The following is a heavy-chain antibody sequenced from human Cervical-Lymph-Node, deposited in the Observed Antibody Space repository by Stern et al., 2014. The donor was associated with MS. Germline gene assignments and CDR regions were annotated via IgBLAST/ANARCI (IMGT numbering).Heavy chain of an antibody. CDR3: AREGSSWYLDP. D-gene: IGHD6-13*01. CDR2: INPSGGST. Sequence: QLVQSGAEVKKPGASVKVSCKASGYTFTSYYMHWVRQAPGQGLERMGIINPSGGSTSYAQKFQGRVTMTRDTSTSTVYMELSSLRSEDTAVYYCAREGSSWYLDPWGQGTLVTVSS. V-gene: IGHV1-46*01. J-gene: IGHJ5*02. CDR1: GYTFTSYY.